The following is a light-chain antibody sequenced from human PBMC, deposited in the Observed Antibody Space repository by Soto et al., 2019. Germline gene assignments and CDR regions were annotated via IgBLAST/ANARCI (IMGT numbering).Light chain of an antibody. J-gene: IGLJ2*01. V-gene: IGLV2-14*01. Sequence: QSVLTQPASVSGSPGQSITISCTGTSSDVGVYNYVSWYQQHPGKAPRLVIYEVSNRPSGVSNRFSGSKSGNTASLAISGLQAEDEANYYCGSHTSSSPLVFGGGTKVTVL. CDR1: SSDVGVYNY. CDR2: EVS. CDR3: GSHTSSSPLV.